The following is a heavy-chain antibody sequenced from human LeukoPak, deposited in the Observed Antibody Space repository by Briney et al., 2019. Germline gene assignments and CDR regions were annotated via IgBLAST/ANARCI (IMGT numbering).Heavy chain of an antibody. J-gene: IGHJ3*02. CDR1: GGSISSGSYY. V-gene: IGHV4-61*02. CDR3: ARAAGGGSGSYGAFDI. D-gene: IGHD3-10*01. CDR2: IYTSGST. Sequence: NPSETLSLTCTVSGGSISSGSYYWSWIRQPAGKGLEWIGRIYTSGSTNYNPSLKSRVTISVDMSKNQFSLKLSSVTAADTAVYYCARAAGGGSGSYGAFDIWGQGTMVTVSS.